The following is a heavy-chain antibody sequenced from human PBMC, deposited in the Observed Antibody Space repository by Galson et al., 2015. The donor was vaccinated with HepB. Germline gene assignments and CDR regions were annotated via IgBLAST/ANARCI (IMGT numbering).Heavy chain of an antibody. J-gene: IGHJ3*02. V-gene: IGHV1-69*13. CDR1: GDTFSSYS. Sequence: SVKVSCKASGDTFSSYSINWVRQAPGQGLEWMGGIIPILNKPNYAQKFQDRVTITADESTSTAYMDLSSLRSEDTAVYYCGRPFDWGSKGDVFDIWGQGTMIIVSS. CDR3: GRPFDWGSKGDVFDI. D-gene: IGHD7-27*01. CDR2: IIPILNKP.